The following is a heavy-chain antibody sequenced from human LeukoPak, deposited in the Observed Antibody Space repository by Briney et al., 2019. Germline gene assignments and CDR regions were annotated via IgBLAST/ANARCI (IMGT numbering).Heavy chain of an antibody. CDR2: MNPNTGNT. V-gene: IGHV1-8*01. Sequence: ASVKVSCTASGYTFNSHDINWVRQATGQGLEWMGWMNPNTGNTGYAQKFQGKVTMTRNTSISTAYMEVSSLRSEDTAVYYCARAPLGYCSSTGCSPFPKLYYYYGMDVWGQGTTVTVSS. CDR1: GYTFNSHD. CDR3: ARAPLGYCSSTGCSPFPKLYYYYGMDV. D-gene: IGHD2-2*01. J-gene: IGHJ6*02.